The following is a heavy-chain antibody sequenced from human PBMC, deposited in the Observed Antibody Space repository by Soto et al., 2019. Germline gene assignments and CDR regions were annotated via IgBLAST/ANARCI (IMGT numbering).Heavy chain of an antibody. CDR1: GGSISGYY. CDR2: IYYTGNT. Sequence: LSLTCTVSGGSISGYYWSWIRQRPGKGPERIGYIYYTGNTNYNPSLKSRVTISVDTSKNQISLELSSVTAADTAVYYCVSTVDSKVVAATNSDAFDIWGQGTMVTVSS. CDR3: VSTVDSKVVAATNSDAFDI. D-gene: IGHD2-15*01. J-gene: IGHJ3*02. V-gene: IGHV4-59*01.